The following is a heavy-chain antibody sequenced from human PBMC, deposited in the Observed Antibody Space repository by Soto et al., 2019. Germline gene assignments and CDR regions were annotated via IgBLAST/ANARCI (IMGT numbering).Heavy chain of an antibody. CDR2: INPNSGDT. CDR1: GYTFTGYY. Sequence: ASVKVSCKASGYTFTGYYMHWVRQAPGQGLEWMGWINPNSGDTVYAQKFQGWVTMTRDTSISTAYMELRRLRSDETAVYYCARRNGAVAHFDDWGQATLVTVSS. V-gene: IGHV1-2*04. D-gene: IGHD6-19*01. CDR3: ARRNGAVAHFDD. J-gene: IGHJ4*02.